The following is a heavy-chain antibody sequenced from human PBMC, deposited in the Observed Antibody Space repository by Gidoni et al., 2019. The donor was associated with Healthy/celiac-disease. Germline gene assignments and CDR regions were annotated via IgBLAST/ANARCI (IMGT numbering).Heavy chain of an antibody. Sequence: EVQLVESGGGLVQPGGSLRLSCSASGFTFSSYAMHWVRQAPGKGLEYVSAISSNGGSTYYADSVKGRFTISRDNSKNTLYLQMSSLRAEDTAVYYCVKPWLMELRFSAFDIWGQGTMVTVSS. V-gene: IGHV3-64D*08. CDR3: VKPWLMELRFSAFDI. CDR1: GFTFSSYA. D-gene: IGHD3-3*01. J-gene: IGHJ3*02. CDR2: ISSNGGST.